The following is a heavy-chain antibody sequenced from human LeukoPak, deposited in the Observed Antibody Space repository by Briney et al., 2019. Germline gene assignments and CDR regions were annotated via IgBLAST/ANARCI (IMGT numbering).Heavy chain of an antibody. CDR2: IIPIFGTA. Sequence: SVKVSCKASGGTFSSYAISWVRQAPGQGFEWMGGIIPIFGTANYAQKFQGRVTITADESTGTAYMELSSLRSEDTAVYYCARGLYSSSWYSIWGQGTLVTVSS. CDR3: ARGLYSSSWYSI. CDR1: GGTFSSYA. D-gene: IGHD6-13*01. V-gene: IGHV1-69*13. J-gene: IGHJ4*02.